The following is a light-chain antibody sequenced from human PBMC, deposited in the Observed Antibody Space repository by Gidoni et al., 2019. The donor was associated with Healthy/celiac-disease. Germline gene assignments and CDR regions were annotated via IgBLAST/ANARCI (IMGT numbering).Light chain of an antibody. J-gene: IGKJ1*01. CDR2: WAS. V-gene: IGKV4-1*01. CDR1: QSVLYNSNNKNY. CDR3: QQYYSTPRT. Sequence: DIVMTQSPDSLAVSLGERATINCKSSQSVLYNSNNKNYLAWYQQKPGQPPKLLIDWASTRESGVPDRFSGSGSGTDFTLTISSLQAEDVAVYYCQQYYSTPRTFGQGTKVEIK.